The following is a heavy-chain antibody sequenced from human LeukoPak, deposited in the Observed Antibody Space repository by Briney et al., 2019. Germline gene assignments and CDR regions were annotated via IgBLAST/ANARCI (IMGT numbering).Heavy chain of an antibody. CDR2: IISSGGVT. J-gene: IGHJ4*02. CDR3: AKNAGYSYGLYYFDY. CDR1: GFPFSSYA. Sequence: GGSLRLSCAASGFPFSSYAMSWVRQAPGKGLEWVSSIISSGGVTYYADSVKGRFTISRDNSKNTVYLQMDSLRAEDSAVYYCAKNAGYSYGLYYFDYWGQGTLVTVSS. D-gene: IGHD5-18*01. V-gene: IGHV3-23*01.